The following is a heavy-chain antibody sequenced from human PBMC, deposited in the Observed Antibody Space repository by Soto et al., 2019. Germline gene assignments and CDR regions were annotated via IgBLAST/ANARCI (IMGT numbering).Heavy chain of an antibody. CDR2: ISSSSSYI. J-gene: IGHJ4*02. CDR3: ARDQPGYSYGYGLGY. CDR1: GFTFSSYS. D-gene: IGHD5-18*01. Sequence: GGSLRLSSAASGFTFSSYSMNWVRQDPGKGLEWVSSISSSSSYIYYADSVKGRFTISRDNAKNSLYLQMNSLRAEDTAVYYCARDQPGYSYGYGLGYWGQGTLVTVSS. V-gene: IGHV3-21*01.